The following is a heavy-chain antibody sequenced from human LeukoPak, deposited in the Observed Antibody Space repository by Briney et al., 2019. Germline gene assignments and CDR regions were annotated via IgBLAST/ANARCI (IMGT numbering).Heavy chain of an antibody. J-gene: IGHJ3*02. D-gene: IGHD3-10*01. Sequence: PGGSLRLSCAASGFSVSSNYMSWVRQAPGKGLEWVSVIYSGGSTNYAHSVKGRFTISRDNSKNTLYLQMNSLRAEDTAVYYSAKGMYYYGSGNSAFDIWGQGTMVTVSS. CDR1: GFSVSSNY. CDR2: IYSGGST. V-gene: IGHV3-66*01. CDR3: AKGMYYYGSGNSAFDI.